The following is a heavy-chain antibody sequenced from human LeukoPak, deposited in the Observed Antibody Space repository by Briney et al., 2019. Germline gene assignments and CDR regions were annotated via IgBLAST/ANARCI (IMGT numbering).Heavy chain of an antibody. D-gene: IGHD3-16*01. CDR2: IIGSGDTT. CDR3: EKAAIPSYRGGGFTY. CDR1: GFTFSSYA. J-gene: IGHJ4*02. V-gene: IGHV3-23*01. Sequence: PGGSLRLSCAASGFTFSSYAMGWVRQAPGRGLEWVSAIIGSGDTTFYADSEKVRFTISRDNSKNTLYLQMNTLRAEDTAIYYCEKAAIPSYRGGGFTYWAGEPLFTVSS.